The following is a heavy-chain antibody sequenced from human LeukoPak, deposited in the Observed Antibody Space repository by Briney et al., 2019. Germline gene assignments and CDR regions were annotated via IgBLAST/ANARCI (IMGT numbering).Heavy chain of an antibody. Sequence: GSLRLSCAASGFTFSTYWMNWFRQTPGKGLEWIGEINHSGSTNYNPSLKSRVTISVDTSKNQFSLKLSSVTAADTAVYYCASGYDSVYYFDYWGQGTLVTGSS. D-gene: IGHD5-12*01. CDR1: GFTFSTYW. CDR3: ASGYDSVYYFDY. V-gene: IGHV4-34*01. CDR2: INHSGST. J-gene: IGHJ4*02.